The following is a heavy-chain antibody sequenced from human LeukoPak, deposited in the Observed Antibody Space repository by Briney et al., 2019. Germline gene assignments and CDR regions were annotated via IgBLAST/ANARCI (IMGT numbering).Heavy chain of an antibody. D-gene: IGHD1-26*01. CDR1: GFTFDHYG. Sequence: GGSLRLSCAVSGFTFDHYGMSWVRQAPGKGLEWVSGINWSGGSTGYADSVKGRFTISRDNAKNSLYLQMNSLRAEDTALYYCASAYEGRSYWSNFDYWGQGTLVSVSS. CDR2: INWSGGST. CDR3: ASAYEGRSYWSNFDY. J-gene: IGHJ4*02. V-gene: IGHV3-20*04.